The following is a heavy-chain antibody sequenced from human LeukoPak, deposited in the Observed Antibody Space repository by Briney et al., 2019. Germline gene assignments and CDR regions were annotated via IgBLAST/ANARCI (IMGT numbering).Heavy chain of an antibody. D-gene: IGHD5-18*01. CDR2: IIPIFGTA. V-gene: IGHV1-69*13. CDR1: GYTFTSYG. J-gene: IGHJ6*03. CDR3: ARGQLAMATPNYYMDV. Sequence: SVKVSCKASGYTFTSYGISWVRQAPGQGLEWMGGIIPIFGTANYAQKFQGRVTITADESTSAVYMELSSLRSEDTAVYYCARGQLAMATPNYYMDVWGKGTTVTVSS.